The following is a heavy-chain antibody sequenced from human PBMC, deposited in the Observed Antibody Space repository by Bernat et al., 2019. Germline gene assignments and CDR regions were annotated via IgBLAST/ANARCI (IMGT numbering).Heavy chain of an antibody. CDR2: ISAYNGNT. V-gene: IGHV1-18*04. Sequence: QVQLVQSGAEVKKPGASVKVSCKASGYSFTNYGISWVRQAPGQGLERMGWISAYNGNTNYAQRLQGRVTMTTDTSTTTAYMELRSLRSDDTAVYYCARRSYYDTSGCPVGFDYWGQGTLVTVS. CDR1: GYSFTNYG. CDR3: ARRSYYDTSGCPVGFDY. J-gene: IGHJ4*02. D-gene: IGHD3-22*01.